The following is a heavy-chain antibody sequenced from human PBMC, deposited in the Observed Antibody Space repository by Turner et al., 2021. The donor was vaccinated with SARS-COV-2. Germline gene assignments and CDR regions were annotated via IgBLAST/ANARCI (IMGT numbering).Heavy chain of an antibody. CDR3: ARDLVSYGMDV. Sequence: EVQLVESGGGLVQPGGSLRLSCAASGITVSSNYMSCVRQAPGKGLEWVSVIYSGGSTFYADSVKGRFTISRDNSKNTLYLQINSLRSEDTAVYYCARDLVSYGMDVWGQGTTVTVSS. J-gene: IGHJ6*02. CDR1: GITVSSNY. D-gene: IGHD3-16*01. CDR2: IYSGGST. V-gene: IGHV3-66*01.